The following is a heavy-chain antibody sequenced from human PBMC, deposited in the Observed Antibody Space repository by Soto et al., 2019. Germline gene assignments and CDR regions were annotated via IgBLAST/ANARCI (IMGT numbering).Heavy chain of an antibody. CDR3: GRGGFD. CDR1: GFSVSANN. V-gene: IGHV3-53*02. CDR2: IYGGDKT. D-gene: IGHD3-16*01. Sequence: EVQLVETGGDLIQPGGSLRLSCAASGFSVSANNMNWVRQAPGKGLEWVSVIYGGDKTYYADSVRGRFTISRDNSKNTVYLQMDSLRPEDTALYYCGRGGFDWGQGTLVTVSS. J-gene: IGHJ4*02.